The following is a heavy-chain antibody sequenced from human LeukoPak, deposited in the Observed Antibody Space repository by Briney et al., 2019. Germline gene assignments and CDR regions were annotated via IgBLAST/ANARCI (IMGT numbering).Heavy chain of an antibody. CDR1: GGSFTASY. CDR2: IHHAGDT. V-gene: IGHV4-34*01. Sequence: SETLCLTCGVDGGSFTASYWSWIRQSPGKGLEWIGEIHHAGDTNYNPSLKSRVTISLDIYKAQLSLNLKSVTAADTAVYYCARVTGGGNVAYWYFDLWARGTLVTVSS. CDR3: ARVTGGGNVAYWYFDL. D-gene: IGHD4-23*01. J-gene: IGHJ2*01.